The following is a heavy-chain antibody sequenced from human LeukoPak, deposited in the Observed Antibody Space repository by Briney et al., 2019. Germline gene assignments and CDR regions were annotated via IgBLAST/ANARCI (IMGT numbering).Heavy chain of an antibody. CDR1: GYTFTGYY. CDR3: ARSNYYGSGSYRYYFDY. CDR2: INTNSGGT. J-gene: IGHJ4*02. D-gene: IGHD3-10*01. V-gene: IGHV1-2*02. Sequence: SVKLCRKSSGYTFTGYYMHWVRHPPAQGQEWMGWINTNSGGTNYAQKFEGRVTMTRDTSIRTAYMELSRLRSDDTAVYYWARSNYYGSGSYRYYFDYWGQGTLVTVSS.